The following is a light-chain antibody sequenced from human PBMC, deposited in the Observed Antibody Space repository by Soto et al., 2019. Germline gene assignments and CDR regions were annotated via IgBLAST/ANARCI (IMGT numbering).Light chain of an antibody. Sequence: QSALTQPRSVSGSPGQSVTISCTGTSSDVGGYNYVSWYQQHPGKAPKLMIYDVSKRPSGVPDRFSGSKSGNTASLTISGLQAEDEADYYCCSYGASYTLYIFGTATKVTVL. CDR3: CSYGASYTLYI. CDR1: SSDVGGYNY. J-gene: IGLJ1*01. CDR2: DVS. V-gene: IGLV2-11*01.